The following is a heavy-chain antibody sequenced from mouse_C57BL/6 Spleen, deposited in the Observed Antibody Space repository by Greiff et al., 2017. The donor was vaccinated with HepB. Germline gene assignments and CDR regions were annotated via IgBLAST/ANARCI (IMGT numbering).Heavy chain of an antibody. Sequence: DVMLVESGEGLVKPGGSLKLSCAASGFTFSSYAMSWVRQTPEKRLEWVAYISSGGDYIYYADTVKGRFTISRDNARNTLYLQMSSLKSEDTAMYYCTTTTVVATGGYYFDYWGQGTTLTVSS. CDR1: GFTFSSYA. V-gene: IGHV5-9-1*02. CDR2: ISSGGDYI. J-gene: IGHJ2*01. CDR3: TTTTVVATGGYYFDY. D-gene: IGHD1-1*01.